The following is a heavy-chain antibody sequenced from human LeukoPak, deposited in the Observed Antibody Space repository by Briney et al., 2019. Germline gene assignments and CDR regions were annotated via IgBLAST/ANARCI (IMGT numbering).Heavy chain of an antibody. CDR3: AREGLIPAVNTPLSAFDI. Sequence: HSGRSLRLSCAASGFTFSIYTFHWVRQTPGKGLEWVALISYDGSVESYAESVKGRFAISRDDSKHTLYLQMNSLRPEDTAVYYCAREGLIPAVNTPLSAFDIWGQGTMVTVSS. CDR2: ISYDGSVE. D-gene: IGHD2-21*01. J-gene: IGHJ3*02. V-gene: IGHV3-30*09. CDR1: GFTFSIYT.